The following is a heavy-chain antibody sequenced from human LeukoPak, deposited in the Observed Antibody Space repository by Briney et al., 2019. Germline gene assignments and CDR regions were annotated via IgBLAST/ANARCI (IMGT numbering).Heavy chain of an antibody. Sequence: SETLSLTCTASGGSISSYYWSWIRQPPGKGLEWIGYMYYSGSTNYNPSLKSRVTISVDTSKNQFSLKLSSVTAADTAIYYCARRTHYYYAMDVWGQGTTVTVSS. V-gene: IGHV4-59*01. CDR1: GGSISSYY. D-gene: IGHD1/OR15-1a*01. CDR3: ARRTHYYYAMDV. J-gene: IGHJ6*02. CDR2: MYYSGST.